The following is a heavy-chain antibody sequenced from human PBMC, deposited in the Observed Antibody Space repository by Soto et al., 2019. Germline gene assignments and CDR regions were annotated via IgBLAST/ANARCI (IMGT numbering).Heavy chain of an antibody. J-gene: IGHJ4*02. CDR1: GFTFSSYA. CDR3: ARPYYDILTGYYTGYFDY. D-gene: IGHD3-9*01. V-gene: IGHV3-30-3*01. Sequence: GGSLRLSCAASGFTFSSYAMHWVRQAPGKGLGWVAVISYDGSNKYYADSVKGRFTISRDNSKNTLYLQMNSLRAEDTAVYYCARPYYDILTGYYTGYFDYWGQGTLVTVSS. CDR2: ISYDGSNK.